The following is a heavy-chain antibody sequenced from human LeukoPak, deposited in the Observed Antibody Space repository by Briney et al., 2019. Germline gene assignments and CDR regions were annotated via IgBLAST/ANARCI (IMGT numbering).Heavy chain of an antibody. V-gene: IGHV4-59*01. CDR2: IYYSGST. J-gene: IGHJ6*04. CDR1: GGSISGYY. D-gene: IGHD6-13*01. Sequence: SETLSLTCSVSGGSISGYYWSWIRQPPGKGPEWIGYIYYSGSTNYNPSLKSRVTISVDTSKNQFSLKLTSLTAADTAVYYCARAAAAGPHYYYGMDVWGKGTTVTVSS. CDR3: ARAAAAGPHYYYGMDV.